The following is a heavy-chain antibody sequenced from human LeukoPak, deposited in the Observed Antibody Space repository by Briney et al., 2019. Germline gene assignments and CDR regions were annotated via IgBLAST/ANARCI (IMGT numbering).Heavy chain of an antibody. J-gene: IGHJ6*03. CDR2: INPNSGGT. V-gene: IGHV1-2*02. D-gene: IGHD2-2*01. CDR3: ARDGDCSSTSCPKYYYYYMDV. Sequence: GASVKVSCKASGYTFTGYYMHWVRQAPGQGLEWMGWINPNSGGTNYAQKFQGRVTMTRDTSISTAYMELSRLRSEDTAVYYCARDGDCSSTSCPKYYYYYMDVWGKGTTVTVSS. CDR1: GYTFTGYY.